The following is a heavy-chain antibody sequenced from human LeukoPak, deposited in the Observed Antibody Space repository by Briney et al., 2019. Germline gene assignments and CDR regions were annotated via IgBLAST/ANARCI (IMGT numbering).Heavy chain of an antibody. D-gene: IGHD1-26*01. Sequence: SAPTLVYPNHAYTFTCNYSRFSLRTSGVGVGWIRQTHANSVEWLALLYLHDDNTYSPALKSRLAITKDPSKNRGVLTMTNMDPVDTATYYCAHAGLTTRNHHSGSYFWWISYFDYWGQGTLVTVSS. J-gene: IGHJ4*02. V-gene: IGHV2-5*01. CDR3: AHAGLTTRNHHSGSYFWWISYFDY. CDR1: RFSLRTSGVG. CDR2: LYLHDDN.